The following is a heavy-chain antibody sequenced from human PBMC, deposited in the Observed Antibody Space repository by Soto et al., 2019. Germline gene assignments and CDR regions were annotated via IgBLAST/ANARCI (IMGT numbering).Heavy chain of an antibody. J-gene: IGHJ6*02. CDR3: ARDPSERATTTGYYYYGMDV. CDR1: GYTFTSYG. D-gene: IGHD1-1*01. Sequence: ASVKVSCKASGYTFTSYGISWVRQAPGQGLEWMGWISAYNGNTNYAQKLQGRVTMTTDTSTSTAYMELRSLRSDDTAVYYCARDPSERATTTGYYYYGMDVWGQGTTVTVSS. V-gene: IGHV1-18*01. CDR2: ISAYNGNT.